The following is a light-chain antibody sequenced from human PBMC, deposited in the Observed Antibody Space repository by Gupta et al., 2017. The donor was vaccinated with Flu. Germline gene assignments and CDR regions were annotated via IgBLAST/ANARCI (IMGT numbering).Light chain of an antibody. CDR1: QSVSNF. CDR2: AAS. V-gene: IGKV1-39*01. J-gene: IGKJ4*02. CDR3: QQGYSTPQT. Sequence: PSSLSASVGDRVTITCRASQSVSNFLNWYQQKPGKAPKLLIYAASTLQGGVPSRFSGSGSGTDFTLTINSLQPEDFATYYCQQGYSTPQTFGRGTTVEIK.